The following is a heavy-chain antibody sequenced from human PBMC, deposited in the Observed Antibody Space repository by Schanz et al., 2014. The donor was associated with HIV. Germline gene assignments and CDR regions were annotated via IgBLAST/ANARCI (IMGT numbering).Heavy chain of an antibody. CDR1: GFTFNNYI. J-gene: IGHJ4*02. Sequence: EVQMLESGGGSVQPGGSLRLSCAASGFTFNNYIMNWVRQAPGKGLQWVSSINSGSNYKYYADSVKGRFTISRDNAKNSLYLQMNSLTAEDTAVYYCARGANYPDYWGQGTLVTVSS. V-gene: IGHV3-21*01. CDR3: ARGANYPDY. CDR2: INSGSNYK.